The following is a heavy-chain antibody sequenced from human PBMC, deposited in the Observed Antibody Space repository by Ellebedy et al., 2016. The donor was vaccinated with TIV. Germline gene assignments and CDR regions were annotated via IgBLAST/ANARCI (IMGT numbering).Heavy chain of an antibody. V-gene: IGHV3-53*01. D-gene: IGHD3-16*01. J-gene: IGHJ4*02. CDR2: IYSAGTT. CDR1: GVTVSTNY. Sequence: GESLKISCAAAGVTVSTNYMSWVRQAPGKGLEWVSIIYSAGTTYYADSVKGRFTLSRDNSENTLYLQMNSLRVDDTAVYYCVTWGQSYGRWGQGSLVTISS. CDR3: VTWGQSYGR.